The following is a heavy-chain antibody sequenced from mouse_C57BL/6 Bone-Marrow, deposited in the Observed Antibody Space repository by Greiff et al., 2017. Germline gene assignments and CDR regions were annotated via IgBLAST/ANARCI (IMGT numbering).Heavy chain of an antibody. V-gene: IGHV1-82*01. J-gene: IGHJ2*01. CDR3: AVYDYGYYFDY. CDR1: GYAFSSSW. D-gene: IGHD2-4*01. Sequence: VKLMESGPELVKPGASVKISCKASGYAFSSSWMNWVKQRPGKGLEWIGRIYPGDGDTNYNGKFKGKATLTADKSSSTAYMQLSSLTSEDSAVYFCAVYDYGYYFDYWGQGTTLTVSS. CDR2: IYPGDGDT.